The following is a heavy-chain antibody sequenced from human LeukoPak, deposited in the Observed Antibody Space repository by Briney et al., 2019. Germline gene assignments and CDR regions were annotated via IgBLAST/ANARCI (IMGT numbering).Heavy chain of an antibody. CDR2: ISSSSSYI. Sequence: GGSLRLSCAASGNYWMHWVRQAPGKGLEWVSSISSSSSYIYYADSVKGRFTISRDNAKNSLYLQMNSLRAEDTAVYYCARNYDFWSGYSLINYYYYGMDVWGQGTTVTVSS. J-gene: IGHJ6*02. CDR3: ARNYDFWSGYSLINYYYYGMDV. V-gene: IGHV3-21*01. CDR1: GNYW. D-gene: IGHD3-3*01.